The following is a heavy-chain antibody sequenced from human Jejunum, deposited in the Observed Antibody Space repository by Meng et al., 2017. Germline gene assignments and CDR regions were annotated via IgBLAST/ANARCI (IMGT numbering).Heavy chain of an antibody. D-gene: IGHD4-23*01. V-gene: IGHV7-4-1*02. CDR2: INTNTGNA. CDR1: GYTFSSQH. Sequence: QLVHPESALNKAWSLVKVSCKPSGYTFSSQHLNWVRQAPGQWLEWIGWINTNTGNANYGPDFTGRFVFSLDTSVSTAYLQISSLSAEDTAVYYCARHTGNLGLDYWGQGTLVTVSS. J-gene: IGHJ4*02. CDR3: ARHTGNLGLDY.